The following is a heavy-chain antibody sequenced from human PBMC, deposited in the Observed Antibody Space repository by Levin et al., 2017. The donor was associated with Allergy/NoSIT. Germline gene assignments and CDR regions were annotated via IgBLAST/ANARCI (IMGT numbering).Heavy chain of an antibody. CDR1: GFTFSSYW. Sequence: PGESLKISCAASGFTFSSYWMSWVRQAPGKGLEWVADIKQDESEKHYVGSVKGRFTISRDNAKSSLYLQMNSLRADDTAVYFCARLGGSGWSRDFWGQGTLVTVSS. CDR2: IKQDESEK. CDR3: ARLGGSGWSRDF. D-gene: IGHD6-19*01. J-gene: IGHJ4*02. V-gene: IGHV3-7*04.